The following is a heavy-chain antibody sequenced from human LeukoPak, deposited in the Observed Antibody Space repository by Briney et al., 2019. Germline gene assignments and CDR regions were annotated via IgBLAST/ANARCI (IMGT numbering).Heavy chain of an antibody. D-gene: IGHD4-23*01. V-gene: IGHV4-39*01. CDR3: ATRVRGGNGFDP. CDR1: GGSISSSNSY. J-gene: IGHJ5*02. CDR2: ISHSGTI. Sequence: SETLSLTCIVSGGSISSSNSYWDWIRQPPGRGLEWIGDISHSGTINYNPSLRTRVTISADTSKNQFSLKLNSVTAADTAVYYCATRVRGGNGFDPWGQGTLVTVSS.